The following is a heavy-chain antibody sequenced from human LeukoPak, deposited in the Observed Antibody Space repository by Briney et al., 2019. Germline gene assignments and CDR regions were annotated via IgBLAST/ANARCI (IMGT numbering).Heavy chain of an antibody. CDR3: VRDLTTSSTAYLHH. V-gene: IGHV3-21*01. Sequence: PGGSLRLSCIASGFTFSDYSMNWVRQAPGKGLEWVSSISSRSRYIYYADSVKGRFTISRDSGKKSLYLEMNSLRADDTAVYYCVRDLTTSSTAYLHHWGQGTLVTVSS. D-gene: IGHD6-6*01. J-gene: IGHJ1*01. CDR2: ISSRSRYI. CDR1: GFTFSDYS.